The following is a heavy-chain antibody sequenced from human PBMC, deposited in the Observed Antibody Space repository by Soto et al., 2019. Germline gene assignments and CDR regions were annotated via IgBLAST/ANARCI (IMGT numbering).Heavy chain of an antibody. CDR1: GYTFTSYG. V-gene: IGHV1-18*01. J-gene: IGHJ4*02. CDR2: ISAYNGNT. Sequence: ASVKVSCKASGYTFTSYGISWVRQAPGQGLEWMGWISAYNGNTNYAQKLQGRVTMTTDTSTSTAYMELRSLRSDDTAVYYCARLPGYCSGDSCRIDYWGQGTLVTVSS. D-gene: IGHD2-15*01. CDR3: ARLPGYCSGDSCRIDY.